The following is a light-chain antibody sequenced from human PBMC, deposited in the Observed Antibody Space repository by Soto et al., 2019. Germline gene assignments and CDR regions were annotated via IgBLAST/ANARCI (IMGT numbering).Light chain of an antibody. CDR2: GAS. Sequence: EIVLTQSPGTLSLSPRERATLSCRASQSIFSNYLAWYQQQPGQAPMLLVYGASFRATGITDRFSGSGSGTDFTLTISRLEPEDFAVYYCQQYGGSPFTFGEGTRLEIK. CDR3: QQYGGSPFT. V-gene: IGKV3-20*01. J-gene: IGKJ2*01. CDR1: QSIFSNY.